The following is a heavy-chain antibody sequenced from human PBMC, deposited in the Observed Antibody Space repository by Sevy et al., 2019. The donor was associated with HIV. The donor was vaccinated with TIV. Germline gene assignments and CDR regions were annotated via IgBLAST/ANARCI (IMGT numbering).Heavy chain of an antibody. CDR2: IYSGANT. Sequence: GGSLRLSCAASGFNVSSNYMNWIRQAPGKGLEWVSVIYSGANTYYADSVKGRFTISRDTSKNTLYFQMNSLRAEDTAVYYCARDRITYYYDSSGYYTSGYGMDVWGQGTTVTVSS. V-gene: IGHV3-53*01. CDR3: ARDRITYYYDSSGYYTSGYGMDV. D-gene: IGHD3-22*01. J-gene: IGHJ6*02. CDR1: GFNVSSNY.